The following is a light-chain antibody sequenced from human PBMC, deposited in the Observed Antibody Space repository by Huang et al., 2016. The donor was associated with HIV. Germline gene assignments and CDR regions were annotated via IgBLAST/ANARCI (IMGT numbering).Light chain of an antibody. CDR1: QGVRNN. CDR3: QHYNNWPPWT. Sequence: EIVMTQSPATLSVSPGERATLSCRASQGVRNNIAWYQQKPGQTPRLLIHGASTRATGSAAKFSGRGSGTDFTLTITSLQPEDSAVYYCQHYNNWPPWTFGPGTQVEI. J-gene: IGKJ1*01. V-gene: IGKV3D-15*01. CDR2: GAS.